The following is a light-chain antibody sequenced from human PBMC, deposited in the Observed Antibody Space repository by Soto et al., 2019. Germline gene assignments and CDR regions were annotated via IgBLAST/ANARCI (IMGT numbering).Light chain of an antibody. V-gene: IGKV3-11*01. CDR3: QQRSNWPLT. J-gene: IGKJ4*01. Sequence: EIVLTQSPATLSLSPGERGTLSCRASQSVSSYLAWYQQKPGQAPRLIIYDASHRETGIPARFSGSGAGTDCTLTISSLEPEDFAVSYCQQRSNWPLTFGGGTKVDIK. CDR2: DAS. CDR1: QSVSSY.